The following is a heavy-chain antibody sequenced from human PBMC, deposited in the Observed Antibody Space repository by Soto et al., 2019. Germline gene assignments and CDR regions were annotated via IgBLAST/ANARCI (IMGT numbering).Heavy chain of an antibody. CDR2: IYYSGST. J-gene: IGHJ4*02. CDR1: GGSISSYY. D-gene: IGHD6-6*01. V-gene: IGHV4-59*08. CDR3: ARHARVNYSSSSGLGVDY. Sequence: SETLSLTCTVSGGSISSYYWSWIRQPPGKGLEWIGYIYYSGSTNYNPSLKSRVTISVDTSKNQFSLKLSSVTAADTAVYYCARHARVNYSSSSGLGVDYWGQGTLVTVSS.